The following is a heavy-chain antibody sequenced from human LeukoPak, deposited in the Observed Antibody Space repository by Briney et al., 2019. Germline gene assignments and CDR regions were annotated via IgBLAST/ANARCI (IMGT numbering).Heavy chain of an antibody. CDR1: GFTSSSYW. J-gene: IGHJ4*02. D-gene: IGHD4-23*01. Sequence: GGSLRLSCAASGFTSSSYWMHWVRQVPGKGLVWVSRISGDGTARNYADSVKGRFTISRDNSKNTLFLQMNSLRVEDTAVYYCARQSTVATDWWGQGTLVTVSS. V-gene: IGHV3-74*01. CDR2: ISGDGTAR. CDR3: ARQSTVATDW.